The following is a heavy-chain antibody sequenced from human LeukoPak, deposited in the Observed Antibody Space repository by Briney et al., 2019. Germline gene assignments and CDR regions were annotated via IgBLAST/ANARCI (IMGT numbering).Heavy chain of an antibody. CDR2: MYETGHT. CDR1: GGSISGYY. Sequence: SETLSLTRSVSGGSISGYYWSWIRQPPGQGLEWIGYMYETGHTMYNSSLKSRVTMSLDTSRNHFSLSLSSVTAADTAVYYCARHPFSTPFDYWGPGTLVTVSS. D-gene: IGHD3-16*01. CDR3: ARHPFSTPFDY. J-gene: IGHJ4*02. V-gene: IGHV4-59*08.